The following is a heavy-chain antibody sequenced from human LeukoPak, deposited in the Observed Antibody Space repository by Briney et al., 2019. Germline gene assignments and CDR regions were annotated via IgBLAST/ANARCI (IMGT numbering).Heavy chain of an antibody. CDR2: ISSSGSTI. D-gene: IGHD5-12*01. CDR3: ARGRIYCFDY. V-gene: IGHV3-48*04. J-gene: IGHJ4*02. Sequence: GGSLRLSCAASGFTFSSYGMHWVRQAPGKGLEWVSYISSSGSTIYYADSVKGRFTISRDNAKNSLYLQMNSLRAEDTAVYYCARGRIYCFDYWGQGTLVTVSS. CDR1: GFTFSSYG.